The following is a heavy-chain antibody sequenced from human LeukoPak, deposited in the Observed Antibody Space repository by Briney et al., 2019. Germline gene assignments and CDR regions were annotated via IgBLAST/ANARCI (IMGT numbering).Heavy chain of an antibody. CDR1: GFTFSNYD. Sequence: GGSLRLSCAASGFTFSNYDMHWVRQAPGKGLEWVAIISYDGSNKYYADSVKGRFTISRDNSKNTLYLQMNSLRAEDTAVYYCAKGPDSSGYYSLDYWGQGTLVTVSS. V-gene: IGHV3-30*18. CDR3: AKGPDSSGYYSLDY. J-gene: IGHJ4*02. CDR2: ISYDGSNK. D-gene: IGHD3-22*01.